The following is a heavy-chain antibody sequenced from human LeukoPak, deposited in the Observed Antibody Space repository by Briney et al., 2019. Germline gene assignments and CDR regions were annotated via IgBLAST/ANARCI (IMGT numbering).Heavy chain of an antibody. CDR2: INPNSGGT. D-gene: IGHD3-22*01. CDR3: ARKSAYYYDSSGSDAFDI. J-gene: IGHJ3*02. CDR1: GYTFTGYY. V-gene: IGHV1-2*02. Sequence: ASVKVSCKASGYTFTGYYMHWVRHAPGQGLEWMGWINPNSGGTNYAQKFQGRVTMTRDTSISTAYMELSRLRSDDTAVYYCARKSAYYYDSSGSDAFDIWGQGTMVTVSS.